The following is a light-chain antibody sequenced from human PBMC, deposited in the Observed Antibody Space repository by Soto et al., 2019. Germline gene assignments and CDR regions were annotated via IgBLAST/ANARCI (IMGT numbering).Light chain of an antibody. V-gene: IGLV2-23*01. CDR3: CSYAGDYMFV. CDR1: NSDLGSYSL. CDR2: EGT. Sequence: SALTQPASVSWSPGQSITISCTGTNSDLGSYSLVSWFQQRPAQVPKVMIYEGTKRPSGVSDRFSGSKSDNTASLTISGLQAEDEGDYYCCSYAGDYMFVFGTGTKVTVL. J-gene: IGLJ1*01.